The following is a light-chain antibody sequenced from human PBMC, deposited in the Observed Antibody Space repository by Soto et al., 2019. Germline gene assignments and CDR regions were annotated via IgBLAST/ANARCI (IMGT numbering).Light chain of an antibody. V-gene: IGKV3D-15*01. CDR3: QQYNNWPLYT. CDR1: QSVSSN. Sequence: EMVMTQSPGTLSVPPGERATLSCRARQSVSSNLAWDQQKPGQAPRLLIYGASTMATGIPARFSGSGAGTEFTLTISSLQSEDFAVYDCQQYNNWPLYTFGEGTKLEIK. J-gene: IGKJ2*01. CDR2: GAS.